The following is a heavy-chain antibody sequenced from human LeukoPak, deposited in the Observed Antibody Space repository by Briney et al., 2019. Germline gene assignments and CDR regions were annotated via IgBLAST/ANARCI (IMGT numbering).Heavy chain of an antibody. Sequence: GGSLRLSCAASGFTFSSYAMSWVRQAPGKGLEWVSAISGSGGSTYYADSVKGRFTISRDNSKNTLYLQMNSLRAEDTAVYYCAKRGYDFWSGHRNRLYYYYYMDVWGKGTTVTVSS. CDR1: GFTFSSYA. CDR3: AKRGYDFWSGHRNRLYYYYYMDV. CDR2: ISGSGGST. V-gene: IGHV3-23*01. D-gene: IGHD3-3*01. J-gene: IGHJ6*03.